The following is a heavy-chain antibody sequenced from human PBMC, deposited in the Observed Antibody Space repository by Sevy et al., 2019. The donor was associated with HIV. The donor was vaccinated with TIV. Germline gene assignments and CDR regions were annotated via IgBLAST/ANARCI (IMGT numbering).Heavy chain of an antibody. CDR1: GFTFSNYN. Sequence: GGSLRLSCAASGFTFSNYNMNWVRQAPGEGLKWVSSISSSRADIYYTDSVKGGFTVSRDNSRKSLFLQMNGLSAEDTALYYCARDLLVGSTYVFDIWGRGTMVTVSS. D-gene: IGHD1-26*01. V-gene: IGHV3-21*01. J-gene: IGHJ3*02. CDR3: ARDLLVGSTYVFDI. CDR2: ISSSRADI.